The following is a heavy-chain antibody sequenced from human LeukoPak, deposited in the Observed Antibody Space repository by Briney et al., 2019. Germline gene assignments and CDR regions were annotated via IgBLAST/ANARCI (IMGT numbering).Heavy chain of an antibody. CDR1: GCTFSSYH. CDR3: AHYSTGFSYGGHAFDI. CDR2: ISGSGSTT. D-gene: IGHD2-8*02. J-gene: IGHJ3*02. V-gene: IGHV3-23*01. Sequence: GGSLSLTCAVSGCTFSSYHMTWVRQAPGKGLKWVSAISGSGSTTYYADPVKGRFTISRDNSKNTLYLQMNSLSAEDTAVYYCAHYSTGFSYGGHAFDIWGQGTMVTVSS.